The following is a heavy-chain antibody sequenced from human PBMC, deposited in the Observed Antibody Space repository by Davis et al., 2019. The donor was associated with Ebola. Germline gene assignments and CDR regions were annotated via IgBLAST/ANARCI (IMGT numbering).Heavy chain of an antibody. J-gene: IGHJ1*01. CDR3: ARDRGYSSGWYVQH. Sequence: ASVKVSCKASGYTFSGNYIQWVRQAPGQGLEWMGRINPNSGGTNYAQKLQGRVTMTTDTSTGTAYMELRSLRSDDTAVYYCARDRGYSSGWYVQHWGQGTLVTVSS. D-gene: IGHD6-19*01. V-gene: IGHV1-2*06. CDR1: GYTFSGNY. CDR2: INPNSGGT.